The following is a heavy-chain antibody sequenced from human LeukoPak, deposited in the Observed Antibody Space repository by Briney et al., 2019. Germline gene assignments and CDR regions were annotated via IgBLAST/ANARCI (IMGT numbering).Heavy chain of an antibody. V-gene: IGHV4-59*01. CDR1: GGSISSYY. CDR2: IYYSGST. CDR3: ARARVVPAAMEEYYFDY. Sequence: SETLSLTCTVSGGSISSYYWSWIRQPPGKGLEWIGYIYYSGSTNYNPSLKSRVTISVDTSKNQFSLKLSSVTAADTAVYYCARARVVPAAMEEYYFDYWGQGTLATVSS. J-gene: IGHJ4*02. D-gene: IGHD2-2*01.